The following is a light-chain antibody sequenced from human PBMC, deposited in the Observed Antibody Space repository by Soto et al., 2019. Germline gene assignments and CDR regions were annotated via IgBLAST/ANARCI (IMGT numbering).Light chain of an antibody. J-gene: IGLJ1*01. CDR3: QSYDSSLSGYV. V-gene: IGLV1-40*01. CDR2: ENN. Sequence: QSVLTQPPSASEAPGQRVTISCTGSSSNIGAGYEAHWYQQVPGTAPKLLIYENNNRPSGVPDRFSGSKSGTSASLAITGLRAEDEAEYYCQSYDSSLSGYVFGAGTKVTVL. CDR1: SSNIGAGYE.